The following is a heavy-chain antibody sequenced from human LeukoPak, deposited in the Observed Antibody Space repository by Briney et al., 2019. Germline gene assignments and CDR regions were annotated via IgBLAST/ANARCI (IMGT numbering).Heavy chain of an antibody. CDR1: GDSINNYY. D-gene: IGHD2-2*01. J-gene: IGHJ6*03. CDR2: IYSSGTI. CDR3: ARDRHCTSTSCHNPVTSVYFYYYMDV. Sequence: PSETLSLTCSVSGDSINNYYWSWIRQPAGKGPEWVGRIYSSGTINYNPSLESRVSMSVDTSKNQVSLRLTALTAADTAVYYCARDRHCTSTSCHNPVTSVYFYYYMDVWGKGTTVTVSS. V-gene: IGHV4-4*07.